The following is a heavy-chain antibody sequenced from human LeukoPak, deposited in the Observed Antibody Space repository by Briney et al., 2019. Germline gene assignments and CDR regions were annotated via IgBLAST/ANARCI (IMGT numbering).Heavy chain of an antibody. CDR1: GGSISSYY. V-gene: IGHV4-59*01. CDR3: AIRVGASWDLWPYYFDY. J-gene: IGHJ4*02. Sequence: PSETLSLTCTVSGGSISSYYWSWIRQPPGKGLEWVGYIYYSGSTNYNPSLKSRVTISVDAAKNQFSLKLNSVTAADTAVYYCAIRVGASWDLWPYYFDYWGQGTLVTVSS. D-gene: IGHD1-26*01. CDR2: IYYSGST.